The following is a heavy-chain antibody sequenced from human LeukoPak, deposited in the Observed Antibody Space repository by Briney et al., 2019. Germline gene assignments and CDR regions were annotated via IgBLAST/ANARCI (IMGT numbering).Heavy chain of an antibody. CDR1: GFTFSSYG. CDR2: IRYDGSNK. Sequence: PGGSLRLSCAASGFTFSSYGMHWVRQAPGKGREWVAFIRYDGSNKYYADSVKGRFTISRDNSKNTLYLQMNSLRAEDTAVYYCAKDSARTYYYGSGYMDVWGKGTTVTISS. V-gene: IGHV3-30*02. J-gene: IGHJ6*03. D-gene: IGHD3-10*01. CDR3: AKDSARTYYYGSGYMDV.